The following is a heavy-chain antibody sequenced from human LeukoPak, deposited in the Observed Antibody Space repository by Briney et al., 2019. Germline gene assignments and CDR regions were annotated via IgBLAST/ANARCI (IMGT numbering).Heavy chain of an antibody. J-gene: IGHJ4*02. CDR3: ARDGGYDSSGYYKGIDY. CDR2: ISSSSSDI. Sequence: GGSLRLSCAASGFSLSSYSMNWVRQAPGKGLEWVSYISSSSSDIYYADSVKGRFTISRDNAKNSLYLQMNSLRAEDTAVYYCARDGGYDSSGYYKGIDYWGQGTLVTVSS. D-gene: IGHD3-22*01. CDR1: GFSLSSYS. V-gene: IGHV3-48*01.